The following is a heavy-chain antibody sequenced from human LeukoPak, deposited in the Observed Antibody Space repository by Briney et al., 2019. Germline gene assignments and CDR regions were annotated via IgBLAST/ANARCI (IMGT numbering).Heavy chain of an antibody. CDR2: IYYSGST. Sequence: SETLSLTCTVSGGSISSGGYYWSWIRQHPGKGLEWIGYIYYSGSTYYNPSLKSRVTISVDTSKNQFSLKLSSVTAADTAVYYCARMADTAMVTYYYMDVWGKGTTVTVS. CDR3: ARMADTAMVTYYYMDV. V-gene: IGHV4-31*03. J-gene: IGHJ6*03. CDR1: GGSISSGGYY. D-gene: IGHD5-18*01.